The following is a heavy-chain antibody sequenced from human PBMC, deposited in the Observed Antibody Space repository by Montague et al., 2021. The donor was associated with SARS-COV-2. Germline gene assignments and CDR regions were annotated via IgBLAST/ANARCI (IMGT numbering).Heavy chain of an antibody. CDR3: ARGTRVVGITPGFRY. V-gene: IGHV4-59*12. J-gene: IGHJ4*02. CDR1: GGSISGYY. CDR2: IYDTGNT. Sequence: SETLSLTCTVSGGSISGYYWSWIRQPPGKGPEWIGNIYDTGNTNYNPSLKSRVTISVDTSKNQFSLNLTSVTAADTAIYYCARGTRVVGITPGFRYWGQGTQVAVSS. D-gene: IGHD2-21*01.